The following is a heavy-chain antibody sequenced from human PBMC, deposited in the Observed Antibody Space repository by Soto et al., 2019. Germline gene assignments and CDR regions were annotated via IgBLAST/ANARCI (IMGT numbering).Heavy chain of an antibody. CDR3: ARFVPSYYDSSGYGDAFDI. Sequence: PGGSLSLSCAASGFPFSSYGMHWVRQAPGKGLEWVAVIWYDGSNKYYADHVKGKFTISRDNSKNTLYLQKNSLRAEDTAVYYCARFVPSYYDSSGYGDAFDIWGQGTMVTVSS. D-gene: IGHD3-22*01. CDR1: GFPFSSYG. CDR2: IWYDGSNK. V-gene: IGHV3-33*01. J-gene: IGHJ3*02.